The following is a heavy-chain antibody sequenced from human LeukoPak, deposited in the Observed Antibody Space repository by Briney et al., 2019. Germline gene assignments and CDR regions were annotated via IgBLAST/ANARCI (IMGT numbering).Heavy chain of an antibody. D-gene: IGHD2-2*01. CDR2: ISGYNGNT. V-gene: IGHV1-18*01. CDR1: GYTFTSYG. J-gene: IGHJ6*02. CDR3: ARDLCSTTNCPEYYYYGMDV. Sequence: GASVKVSCKASGYTFTSYGISWVRQAPGQGLEWMGWISGYNGNTNYAQKLQVRVTMTTDTSTSTAYMELRSLRSDDTAIYYCARDLCSTTNCPEYYYYGMDVWGQGTTVTVSS.